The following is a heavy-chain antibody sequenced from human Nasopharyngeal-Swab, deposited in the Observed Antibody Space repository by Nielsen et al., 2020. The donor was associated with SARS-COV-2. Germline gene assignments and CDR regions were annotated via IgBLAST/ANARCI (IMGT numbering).Heavy chain of an antibody. Sequence: SVKVSCKASGGTFGSYAISWVRQAPGRGLEWMGRIIPILGIANYAQKFQGRVTITADKSTSTAYMELSSLRSEDTAVYYCARDPGYNLETNFDYWGQGTLVTVSS. CDR3: ARDPGYNLETNFDY. J-gene: IGHJ4*02. V-gene: IGHV1-69*04. CDR1: GGTFGSYA. CDR2: IIPILGIA. D-gene: IGHD5-24*01.